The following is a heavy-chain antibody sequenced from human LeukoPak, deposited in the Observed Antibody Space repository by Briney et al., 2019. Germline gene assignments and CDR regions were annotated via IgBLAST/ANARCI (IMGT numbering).Heavy chain of an antibody. Sequence: SETLSLTCTVSGGSISSYYWSWIRQPAGKGLEWVGRIYTSGSTNYNPSLKSRVTMSVDTSKNQFSLKLSSVTAADTAVYYCARVGELLPYYYYYMDVWGKGTTVTVSS. CDR3: ARVGELLPYYYYYMDV. V-gene: IGHV4-4*07. CDR2: IYTSGST. CDR1: GGSISSYY. D-gene: IGHD1-26*01. J-gene: IGHJ6*03.